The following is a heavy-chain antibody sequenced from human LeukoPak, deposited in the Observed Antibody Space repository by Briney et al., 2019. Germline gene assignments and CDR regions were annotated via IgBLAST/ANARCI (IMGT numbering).Heavy chain of an antibody. J-gene: IGHJ4*02. V-gene: IGHV4-34*01. CDR2: INHSGST. CDR3: ARDSSGYPLDY. CDR1: GGSFSGYY. Sequence: SETLSLTCAVYGGSFSGYYWSWIRQPPGKGLEWIGEINHSGSTNYNPSLKSRVTTSVDTSKNQLSLKLSSVTAADTAVYYCARDSSGYPLDYWGQGTLVTVSS. D-gene: IGHD3-22*01.